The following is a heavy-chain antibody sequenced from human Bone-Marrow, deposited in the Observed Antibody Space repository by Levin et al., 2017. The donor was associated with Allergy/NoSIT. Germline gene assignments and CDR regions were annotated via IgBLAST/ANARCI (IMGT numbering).Heavy chain of an antibody. J-gene: IGHJ6*03. D-gene: IGHD2-2*01. Sequence: LRLSCTVSGGSISSGSYYWSWIRQPAGTGLEWIGRIYTSGSTNYNPSLKSRVTISVDTSKNQFSLKLSSVTAADTAVYYCARVSASSCSSTSCYGTYYYYYMDVWGKGTTVTVSS. CDR2: IYTSGST. CDR1: GGSISSGSYY. CDR3: ARVSASSCSSTSCYGTYYYYYMDV. V-gene: IGHV4-61*02.